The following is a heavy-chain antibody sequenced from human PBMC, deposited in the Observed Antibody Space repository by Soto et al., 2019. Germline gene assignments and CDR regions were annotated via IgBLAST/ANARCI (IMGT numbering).Heavy chain of an antibody. CDR3: ASHLDRYYYYGMDV. Sequence: SVKVSCKASGGTFSSYAINWVRQAPGQGLEWMGGIIPIFGTANYAQKFQGRVTITADESTSTAYMELSSLRSEDTAVYYCASHLDRYYYYGMDVWGQGTTVTVS. J-gene: IGHJ6*02. V-gene: IGHV1-69*13. CDR1: GGTFSSYA. CDR2: IIPIFGTA.